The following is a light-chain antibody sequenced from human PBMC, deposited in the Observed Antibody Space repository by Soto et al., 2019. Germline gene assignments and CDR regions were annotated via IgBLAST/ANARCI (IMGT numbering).Light chain of an antibody. CDR1: QGIGSW. J-gene: IGKJ4*01. V-gene: IGKV1D-12*01. Sequence: DIQLAQSPSSVSASVGDRVTITCRASQGIGSWLAWYQQKPGKAPKLLIYAASTLQSGVPSRFSGSGSGTDFTITISSLQPEDFASYHCQQANSFPPTFGGGTKVEIQ. CDR3: QQANSFPPT. CDR2: AAS.